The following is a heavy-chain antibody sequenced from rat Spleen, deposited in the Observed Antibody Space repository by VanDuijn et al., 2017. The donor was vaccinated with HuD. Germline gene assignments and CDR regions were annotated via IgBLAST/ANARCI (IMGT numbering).Heavy chain of an antibody. CDR1: GFNFNDYW. Sequence: EVKLVESGGGLVQPGRSLKLSCAASGFNFNDYWMGWVRQAPGKGLEWIGEINKDSSTINYIPSLKDKFTISRDNAQNTLYLQMSKLGSEDTAIYYCARHHYYSSPHYYVMDAWGQGASVTVSS. CDR2: INKDSSTI. D-gene: IGHD1-2*01. J-gene: IGHJ4*01. V-gene: IGHV4-2*01. CDR3: ARHHYYSSPHYYVMDA.